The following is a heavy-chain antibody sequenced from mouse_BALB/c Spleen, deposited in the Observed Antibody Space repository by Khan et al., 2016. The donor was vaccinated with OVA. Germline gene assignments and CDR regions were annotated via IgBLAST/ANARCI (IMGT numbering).Heavy chain of an antibody. J-gene: IGHJ4*01. Sequence: QVQLKQSGAELARPGASVKMSCKASGYTFSSHTMHWVKQRPGQGLEWIGYINPRSGYTQYNQKFNDKATLTADISSSTAYMQLSSLTSEDSAVYYCARRTTEDALDYWGQGTSVIVSS. D-gene: IGHD2-14*01. CDR1: GYTFSSHT. V-gene: IGHV1-4*01. CDR2: INPRSGYT. CDR3: ARRTTEDALDY.